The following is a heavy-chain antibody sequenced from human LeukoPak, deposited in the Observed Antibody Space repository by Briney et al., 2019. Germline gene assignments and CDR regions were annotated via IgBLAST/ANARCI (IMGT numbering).Heavy chain of an antibody. Sequence: PGGSLRLSCAASGFTFDDYAMHWVRQVPGKGLEWVSGISLNGGSVGYADSVKGRFTISRDNAKNTLYLQMKSLRPEDTALYYCAKDRGYYETTSLGFDYWGQGTLVTVSS. D-gene: IGHD3-3*01. J-gene: IGHJ4*02. CDR1: GFTFDDYA. CDR2: ISLNGGSV. CDR3: AKDRGYYETTSLGFDY. V-gene: IGHV3-9*01.